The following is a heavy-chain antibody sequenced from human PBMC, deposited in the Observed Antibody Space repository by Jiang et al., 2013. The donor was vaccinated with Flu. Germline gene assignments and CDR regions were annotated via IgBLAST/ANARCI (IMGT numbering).Heavy chain of an antibody. CDR3: AKDRTGYSYGLFDY. Sequence: SYAISWVRQAPGQGLEWMEGTIPXFDTAKYAQKFEGRLTITVDKSTSTAYMELNSLRSEDTAVYYCAKDRTGYSYGLFDYWGQGTLVTVSS. V-gene: IGHV1-69*06. J-gene: IGHJ4*02. CDR2: TIPXFDTA. D-gene: IGHD5-18*01. CDR1: SYA.